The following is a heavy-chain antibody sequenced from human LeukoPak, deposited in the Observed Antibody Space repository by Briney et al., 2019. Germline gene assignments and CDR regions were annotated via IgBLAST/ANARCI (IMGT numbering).Heavy chain of an antibody. CDR2: IYYSGST. CDR3: ARGSVELRFGTPHHPFDY. V-gene: IGHV4-30-4*01. J-gene: IGHJ4*02. CDR1: GGSISSGDYS. Sequence: SETLSLTCTVSGGSISSGDYSWSWIRQPPGKGLEWIGYIYYSGSTCYNPSLKSRVTISVDTSKNQFSLKLSSVTAADTAVYYCARGSVELRFGTPHHPFDYWGQGTLVTVSS. D-gene: IGHD1-7*01.